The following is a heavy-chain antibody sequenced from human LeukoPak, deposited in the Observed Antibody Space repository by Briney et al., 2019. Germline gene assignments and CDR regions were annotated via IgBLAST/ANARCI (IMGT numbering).Heavy chain of an antibody. CDR2: IYYSGST. CDR1: GGSISTGSYY. V-gene: IGHV4-61*10. D-gene: IGHD5-18*01. CDR3: ARGAVYTAMSP. Sequence: TASETLSLTCTVFGGSISTGSYYWSWIRQPAGTGLEWIGYIYYSGSTNYNPCLKGRITISVDTTKNMFSLTLSSLTAADTPVYYCARGAVYTAMSPWGQGTLVTVSS. J-gene: IGHJ5*02.